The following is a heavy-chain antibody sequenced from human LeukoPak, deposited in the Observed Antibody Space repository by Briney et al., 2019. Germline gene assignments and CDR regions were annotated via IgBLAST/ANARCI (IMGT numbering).Heavy chain of an antibody. Sequence: PGGSLRLSCAASGFTFRSYWMSWIRQAPGKGLEWVANMKLDGSEEYYVDSVKVRFTISSDNAKNSLYLQMNSLRVDDTAVYYCARWARYCSSGSCYSWFDPWGQGTLVTVSS. J-gene: IGHJ5*02. CDR2: MKLDGSEE. CDR1: GFTFRSYW. V-gene: IGHV3-7*01. CDR3: ARWARYCSSGSCYSWFDP. D-gene: IGHD2-15*01.